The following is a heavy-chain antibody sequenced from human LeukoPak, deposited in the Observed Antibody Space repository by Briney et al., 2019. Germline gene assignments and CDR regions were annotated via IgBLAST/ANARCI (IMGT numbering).Heavy chain of an antibody. CDR1: GYTFTSYD. D-gene: IGHD3-10*01. J-gene: IGHJ4*02. CDR2: MNPNSGNT. V-gene: IGHV1-8*01. CDR3: ARERHGSGSDSY. Sequence: ASVTVSCKASGYTFTSYDINWVRQPTAQGLEWMGCMNPNSGNTDYAQKFQGRVTMTRNTSISKAYMELSSLRSEDTAVYYCARERHGSGSDSYWGQGTLVTVSS.